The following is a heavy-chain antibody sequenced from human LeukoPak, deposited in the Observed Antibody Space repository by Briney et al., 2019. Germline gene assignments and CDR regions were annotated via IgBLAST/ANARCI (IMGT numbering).Heavy chain of an antibody. D-gene: IGHD2-2*03. CDR3: ARDIGYFDY. V-gene: IGHV4-59*01. CDR2: IYYSGST. J-gene: IGHJ4*02. CDR1: GGSISSYY. Sequence: PSQTLSLTCTVSGGSISSYYWSWIRQPPGKGLEWIGYIYYSGSTNYNPSLKSRVTISVDTSKNQFSLKLSSVTAADTAVYYCARDIGYFDYWGQGTLVTVSS.